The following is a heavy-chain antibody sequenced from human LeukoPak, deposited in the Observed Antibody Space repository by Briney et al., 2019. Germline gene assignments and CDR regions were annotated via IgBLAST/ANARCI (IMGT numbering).Heavy chain of an antibody. V-gene: IGHV4-59*08. CDR2: IYYSGST. CDR3: AVLYYYDSSGYFDY. CDR1: GGSISSYY. D-gene: IGHD3-22*01. J-gene: IGHJ4*02. Sequence: PSETLSLTCTVSGGSISSYYWSWIRQPPGKGLEWIGYIYYSGSTNYNPSLKSRVTISVDTSKNQFSLKLSSVTAADTAVYYCAVLYYYDSSGYFDYWGQGTLVTVSS.